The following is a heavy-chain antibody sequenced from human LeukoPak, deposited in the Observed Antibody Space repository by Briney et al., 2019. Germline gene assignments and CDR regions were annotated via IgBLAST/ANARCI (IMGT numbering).Heavy chain of an antibody. Sequence: GASVKVSCKASGGTFSSYAISWVRQAPGQGLEWMGGIIPIFGTANYAQKFQGRVTITTDESTSTAYMELSSLRSEDTAVYYCAGLRRYSGYDTAFDIWGQGTMVTVSS. CDR2: IIPIFGTA. CDR3: AGLRRYSGYDTAFDI. CDR1: GGTFSSYA. J-gene: IGHJ3*02. D-gene: IGHD5-12*01. V-gene: IGHV1-69*05.